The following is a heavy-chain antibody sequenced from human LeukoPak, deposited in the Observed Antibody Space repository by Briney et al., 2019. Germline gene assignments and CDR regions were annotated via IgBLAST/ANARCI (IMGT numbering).Heavy chain of an antibody. D-gene: IGHD1-1*01. V-gene: IGHV3-7*01. CDR2: IRWDDER. J-gene: IGHJ4*02. CDR1: GFTFSSYE. CDR3: SRITTNGYFEY. Sequence: PRGSLRLSCAASGFTFSSYEMNGVRQAPGKGLEWVASIRWDDERHHVDSVTGRFSVSRDNAKNSLYLQMNSLRAEDTAVYFCSRITTNGYFEYWGQGALVTVSS.